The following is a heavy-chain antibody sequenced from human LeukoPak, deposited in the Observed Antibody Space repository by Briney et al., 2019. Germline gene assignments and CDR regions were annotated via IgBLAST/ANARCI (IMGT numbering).Heavy chain of an antibody. Sequence: ASVKVSCKASGGTFSSYAISWVRQAPGQGLEWMGGIIPIFGTANYAQKFQGRVTMTRNTSISTAYMELSSLRSEDTAVYYCAIPASSPVDMGFDPWGQGTLVTVSS. CDR3: AIPASSPVDMGFDP. V-gene: IGHV1-69*05. J-gene: IGHJ5*02. D-gene: IGHD6-13*01. CDR1: GGTFSSYA. CDR2: IIPIFGTA.